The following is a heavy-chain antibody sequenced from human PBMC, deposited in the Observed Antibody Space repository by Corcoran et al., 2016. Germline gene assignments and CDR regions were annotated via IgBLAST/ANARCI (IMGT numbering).Heavy chain of an antibody. CDR1: GGSISSYY. CDR2: IYYSGST. Sequence: QVQLQESDPGLVKPSETLSLTCTVSGGSISSYYWSWIRQPPGKGLEWIGYIYYSGSTNYNPSLKSRVTISVDTSKNQFSLKLSSVTAADTAVYYCARGKGITIFGVPKNWFDPWGQGTLVTVSS. CDR3: ARGKGITIFGVPKNWFDP. V-gene: IGHV4-59*01. J-gene: IGHJ5*02. D-gene: IGHD3-3*01.